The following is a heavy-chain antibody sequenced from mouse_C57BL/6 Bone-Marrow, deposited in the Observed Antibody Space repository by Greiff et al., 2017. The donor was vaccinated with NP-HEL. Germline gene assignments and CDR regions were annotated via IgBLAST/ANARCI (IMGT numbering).Heavy chain of an antibody. Sequence: DVQLQESGPVLVKPGASVKMSCKASGYTFTDYYMNWVKQSHGKSLEWIGVINPYNGGTSYNQKFKGKATLTVDKSSSTAYMELNSLTSEDSAVYYCARLDYDYLFAYWGQGTLVTVSA. CDR2: INPYNGGT. CDR3: ARLDYDYLFAY. CDR1: GYTFTDYY. J-gene: IGHJ3*01. V-gene: IGHV1-19*01. D-gene: IGHD2-4*01.